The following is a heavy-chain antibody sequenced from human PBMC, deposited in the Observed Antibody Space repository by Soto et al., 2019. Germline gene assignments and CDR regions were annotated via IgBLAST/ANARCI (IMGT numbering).Heavy chain of an antibody. CDR2: ISGSGGST. CDR1: GFSVSATS. Sequence: GGSLRLSCVVSGFSVSATSIFWVRQATGKGLEWVSAISGSGGSTYYADSVKGRFTISRDNSKNTLYLQMNSLRAEDTAVYYCAKLPSGYSSGWYGMDVWGQGTTVTVSS. V-gene: IGHV3-23*01. CDR3: AKLPSGYSSGWYGMDV. J-gene: IGHJ6*02. D-gene: IGHD6-19*01.